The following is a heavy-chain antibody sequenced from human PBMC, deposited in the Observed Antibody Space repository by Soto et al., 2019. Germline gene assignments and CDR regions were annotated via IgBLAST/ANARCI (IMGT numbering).Heavy chain of an antibody. J-gene: IGHJ2*01. CDR1: GGTFSSYA. Sequence: QVQLVQSGAEVKKPGSSVKVSCKASGGTFSSYAISWVRQAPGQGLEWMGGIIPIFGTANYAQKFQGRVTITADESTSTAYMELSSLRSEDTAVYYCARGIIGDSSSPLGIWYFDLWGRGTLVTVSS. CDR3: ARGIIGDSSSPLGIWYFDL. V-gene: IGHV1-69*01. CDR2: IIPIFGTA. D-gene: IGHD6-13*01.